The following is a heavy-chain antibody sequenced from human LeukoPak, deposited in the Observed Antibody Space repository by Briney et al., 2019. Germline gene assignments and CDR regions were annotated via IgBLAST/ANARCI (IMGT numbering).Heavy chain of an antibody. Sequence: SETLSLTCTVSGGSISSGSYYWSWIRQPAGKGLEWIGRIYTSGSTNYNPSLKSRVTISVDTSKNQFSLKLSSVTAADTAVYYCAREADTNPGYCSSTSSYTFDYWGQGTLVTVSS. V-gene: IGHV4-61*02. CDR3: AREADTNPGYCSSTSSYTFDY. CDR2: IYTSGST. CDR1: GGSISSGSYY. D-gene: IGHD2-2*02. J-gene: IGHJ4*02.